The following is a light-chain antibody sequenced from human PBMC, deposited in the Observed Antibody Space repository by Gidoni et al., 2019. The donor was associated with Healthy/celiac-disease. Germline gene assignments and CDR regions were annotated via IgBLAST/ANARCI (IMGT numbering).Light chain of an antibody. CDR1: QGISNY. J-gene: IGKJ1*01. CDR3: QKCNSASPVS. V-gene: IGKV1-27*01. Sequence: DIQMTQSPSSLSASVGDRVTLTCRASQGISNYLAWYQQKPGTVPKLLIYAASTLQSGVPSRCSGSGSGTDFTLTISSLQPEDVATYYCQKCNSASPVSFGQGTKVEIK. CDR2: AAS.